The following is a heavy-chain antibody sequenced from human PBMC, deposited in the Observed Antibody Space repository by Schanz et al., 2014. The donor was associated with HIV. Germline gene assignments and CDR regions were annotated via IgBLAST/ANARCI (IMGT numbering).Heavy chain of an antibody. CDR3: AKDGSWEAFDAFDI. V-gene: IGHV3-30*18. J-gene: IGHJ3*02. CDR2: ISYDGSNE. CDR1: GFTFTTYG. Sequence: QVQLVESGGGVVQPGRSLRLSCAASGFTFTTYGMHWVRQTPGKGLEWVAVISYDGSNEYYGDSVKGRFTISRDNSKNTLYLQMNSLRAEDTAVYYCAKDGSWEAFDAFDIWGQGTTVTVSS. D-gene: IGHD1-26*01.